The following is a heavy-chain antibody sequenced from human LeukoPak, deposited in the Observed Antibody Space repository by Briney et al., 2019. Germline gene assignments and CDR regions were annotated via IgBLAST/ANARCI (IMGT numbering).Heavy chain of an antibody. CDR2: IRYDGSNK. Sequence: GGSLRLSCAASGFTFSSYGMHWVRQAPGKGLEWVAFIRYDGSNKYYADSVKGRFTISRDNSKNTLYLQMNSLRAEDTAVYYCAKELGLTQPRDGWGQGTLVTVSS. CDR1: GFTFSSYG. J-gene: IGHJ4*02. V-gene: IGHV3-30*02. CDR3: AKELGLTQPRDG. D-gene: IGHD5-24*01.